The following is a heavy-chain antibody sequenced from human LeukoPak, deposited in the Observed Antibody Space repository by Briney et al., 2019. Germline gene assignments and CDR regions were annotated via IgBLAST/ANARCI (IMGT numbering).Heavy chain of an antibody. CDR1: GGSISGHY. V-gene: IGHV4-34*01. CDR3: AREDY. J-gene: IGHJ4*02. CDR2: INHSGST. Sequence: SETLSLTCTVSGGSISGHYWSWIRQPPGKGLEWIGEINHSGSTNYNPSLKSRVTISVDTSKNQFSLKLSSVTAADTAVYYCAREDYWGQGTLVTVSS.